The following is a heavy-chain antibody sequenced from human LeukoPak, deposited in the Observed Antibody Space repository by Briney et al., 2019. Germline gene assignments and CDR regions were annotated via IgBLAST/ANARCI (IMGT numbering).Heavy chain of an antibody. Sequence: PSETLSLTCTASGGSVSSGSYYWSWIRQPPGKGLEWIGYIYYSGSTNYNPSLKSRVTISVDTSKNQFSLKLSSVTAADTAVYYCARGSYGYYYYYYGMDVWGQGTTVTVSS. J-gene: IGHJ6*02. V-gene: IGHV4-61*01. D-gene: IGHD5-18*01. CDR2: IYYSGST. CDR1: GGSVSSGSYY. CDR3: ARGSYGYYYYYYGMDV.